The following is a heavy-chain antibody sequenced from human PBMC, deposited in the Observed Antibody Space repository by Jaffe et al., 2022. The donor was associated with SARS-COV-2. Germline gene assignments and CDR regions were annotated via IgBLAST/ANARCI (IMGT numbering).Heavy chain of an antibody. V-gene: IGHV1-24*01. D-gene: IGHD6-13*01. CDR1: GYTLTELS. CDR2: FDPEDGET. CDR3: ATDSSSSIAVAGTVNYNYNGMDV. J-gene: IGHJ6*02. Sequence: QVQLVQSGAEVKKPGASVKVSCKVSGYTLTELSMHWVRQAPGKGLEWMGGFDPEDGETIYAQKFQGRVTMTEDTSTDTAYMELNSLRSEDTAVYYCATDSSSSIAVAGTVNYNYNGMDVWGQGTTVTVSS.